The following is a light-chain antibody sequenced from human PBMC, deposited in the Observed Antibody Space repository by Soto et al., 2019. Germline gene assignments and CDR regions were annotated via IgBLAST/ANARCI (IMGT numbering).Light chain of an antibody. Sequence: DIQMTQSPSSLSASIGDRLIITCRTSRGVSTFLNWYRQKAGEAPRLLIYTASSLQSGVPSRFSGGGSGTEFTLTINSLQPEDFGTYFCQQSYSSPFTFGPGTKVDIK. CDR3: QQSYSSPFT. V-gene: IGKV1-39*01. J-gene: IGKJ3*01. CDR1: RGVSTF. CDR2: TAS.